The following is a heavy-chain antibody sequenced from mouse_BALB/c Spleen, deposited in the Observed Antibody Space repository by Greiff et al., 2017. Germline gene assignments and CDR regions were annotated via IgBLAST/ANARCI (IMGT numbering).Heavy chain of an antibody. CDR1: GFTFSDYY. D-gene: IGHD6-1*01. J-gene: IGHJ4*01. CDR2: ISDGGSYT. Sequence: DVHLVESGGGLVKPGGSLKLSCAASGFTFSDYYMYWVRQTPEKRLEWVATISDGGSYTYYPDSVKGRFTISRDNAKNNLYLQMSSLKSEDTAMYYCARGAWAMDYWGQGTSVTVSS. V-gene: IGHV5-4*02. CDR3: ARGAWAMDY.